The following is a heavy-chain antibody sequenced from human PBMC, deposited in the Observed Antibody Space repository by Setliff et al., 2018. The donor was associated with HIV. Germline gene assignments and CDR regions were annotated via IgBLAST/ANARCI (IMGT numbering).Heavy chain of an antibody. D-gene: IGHD3-10*01. Sequence: SETLSLTCAVYGGSFSDNYWSWIRQSPGKGLEWIGEIKHSGRTKYSPSLRSRVSISVDTSKHQFSLRLSSVTAADTAVYYCTRLYYYGSGNYNDAFDIWGQGTMVTVSS. CDR2: IKHSGRT. CDR3: TRLYYYGSGNYNDAFDI. CDR1: GGSFSDNY. J-gene: IGHJ3*02. V-gene: IGHV4-34*01.